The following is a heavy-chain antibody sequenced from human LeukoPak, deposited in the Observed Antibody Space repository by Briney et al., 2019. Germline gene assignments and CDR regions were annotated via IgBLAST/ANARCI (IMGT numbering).Heavy chain of an antibody. J-gene: IGHJ4*02. D-gene: IGHD1-26*01. V-gene: IGHV3-23*01. CDR3: AKDLGRYRNNYFDY. Sequence: PGGSLRLSCAASGLTFSDYSMTWVRQAPGKGLFWVSGISAGGGSTYHADSVKGRFTISRDNSRNTLYLQMNSLRAEDTAVYYCAKDLGRYRNNYFDYWGQGTLVTVSS. CDR2: ISAGGGST. CDR1: GLTFSDYS.